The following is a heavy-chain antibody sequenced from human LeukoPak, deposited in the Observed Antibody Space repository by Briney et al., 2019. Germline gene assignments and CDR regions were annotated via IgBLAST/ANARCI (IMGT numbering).Heavy chain of an antibody. CDR2: ISGSGGST. Sequence: GGSLRLSCAASGFTFSSYGMTWVRQAPGKGLEWVSAISGSGGSTYYADSVKGRVTISRDNSKNTLYLQVNSLRVEDTAVYCCAKDRLGAMMYFDFWGQGTLVTVSS. CDR1: GFTFSSYG. D-gene: IGHD1-26*01. J-gene: IGHJ4*02. CDR3: AKDRLGAMMYFDF. V-gene: IGHV3-23*01.